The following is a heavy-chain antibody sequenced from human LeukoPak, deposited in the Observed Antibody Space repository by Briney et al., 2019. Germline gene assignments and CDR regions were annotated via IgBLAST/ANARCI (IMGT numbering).Heavy chain of an antibody. V-gene: IGHV3-53*01. CDR3: ARGPPRVGDSQFDQ. J-gene: IGHJ4*01. CDR1: GFTVSSNY. D-gene: IGHD3-16*01. Sequence: GGSLRHSCAASGFTVSSNYMSWVRQAPGKGLEWVSVIYSGGSTYYADSVKGRFTISRDNSKNTLYLQMNSLRAEDTAVYYCARGPPRVGDSQFDQWGPGTGVRVSS. CDR2: IYSGGST.